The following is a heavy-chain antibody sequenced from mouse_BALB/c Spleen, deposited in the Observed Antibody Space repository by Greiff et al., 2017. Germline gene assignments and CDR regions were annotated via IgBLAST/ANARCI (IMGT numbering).Heavy chain of an antibody. V-gene: IGHV1-12*01. CDR2: IYPGNGDT. D-gene: IGHD4-1*01. CDR1: GYTFTSYN. Sequence: QVQLQQSGAELVKPGASVKMSCKASGYTFTSYNMHWVKQTPGQGLEWIGAIYPGNGDTSYNQKFKGKATLTADKSSSTAYMQLSSLTSEDYAVYYCASQLTGIAMDYWGQGTSVTVSS. CDR3: ASQLTGIAMDY. J-gene: IGHJ4*01.